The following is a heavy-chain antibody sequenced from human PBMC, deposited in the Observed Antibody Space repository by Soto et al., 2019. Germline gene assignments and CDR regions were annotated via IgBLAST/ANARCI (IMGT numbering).Heavy chain of an antibody. CDR2: IYPGDSDT. J-gene: IGHJ4*02. Sequence: GAEVKKPGESLKISCKASGYSFTNYWIGWVRQMPGKGLEWMGTIYPGDSDTRYSPSFQGQVTFSVDKSINTAYLHWTSLKASDTAIYYCAIQHPLDSSAWYNWGQGTLVTVSS. CDR1: GYSFTNYW. V-gene: IGHV5-51*01. D-gene: IGHD6-19*01. CDR3: AIQHPLDSSAWYN.